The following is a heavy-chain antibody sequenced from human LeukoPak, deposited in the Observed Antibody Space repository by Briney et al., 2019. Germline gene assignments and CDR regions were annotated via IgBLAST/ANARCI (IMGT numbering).Heavy chain of an antibody. D-gene: IGHD2-2*01. V-gene: IGHV4-61*01. CDR3: ARAVTGYCSSTSCQYYFGY. CDR1: GASISSESYY. J-gene: IGHJ4*02. Sequence: SETLSLTCTVAGASISSESYYWSWIRQPPGKGLEWIGYIYYSGSTNYNPSLKSRVTISVDTSKNQFSLKLSSVTAADTAVYYCARAVTGYCSSTSCQYYFGYWGQGTLATVSS. CDR2: IYYSGST.